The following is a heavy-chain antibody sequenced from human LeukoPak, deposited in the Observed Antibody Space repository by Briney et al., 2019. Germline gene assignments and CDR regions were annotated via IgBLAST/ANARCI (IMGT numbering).Heavy chain of an antibody. Sequence: GGSLRLSCAASGFTFSSYAMSWVRQAPGKGLEWVSAISGSGGSTYYADSVKGRLTISRDNSKNTLYLQMNSLRAEDTAVYYCAKAKYIVGATGDYWGQGTLVTVSS. J-gene: IGHJ4*02. V-gene: IGHV3-23*01. CDR3: AKAKYIVGATGDY. D-gene: IGHD1-26*01. CDR1: GFTFSSYA. CDR2: ISGSGGST.